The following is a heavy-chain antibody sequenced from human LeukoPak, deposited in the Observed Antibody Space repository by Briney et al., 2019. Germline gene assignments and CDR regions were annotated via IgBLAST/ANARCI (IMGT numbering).Heavy chain of an antibody. D-gene: IGHD2-2*01. V-gene: IGHV3-64*01. CDR1: GFTFSSFA. CDR2: ISSNGGST. CDR3: ARDFTSSPGFHY. Sequence: PGGSLRLSCAASGFTFSSFAMHWVRRAPGKGLEYVSTISSNGGSTYHANSVKGRFTISRDNSKNTLWLQMGSLRADDMAVYYCARDFTSSPGFHYWGQGTLVTVSS. J-gene: IGHJ4*02.